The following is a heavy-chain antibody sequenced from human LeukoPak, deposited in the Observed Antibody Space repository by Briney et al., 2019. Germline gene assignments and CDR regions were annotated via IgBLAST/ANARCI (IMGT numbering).Heavy chain of an antibody. D-gene: IGHD2-2*01. V-gene: IGHV3-11*01. CDR2: ISSSGATI. J-gene: IGHJ4*02. Sequence: GGSLRLSCAASGFTFSDYYMSWIRQAPGKGLEWGSYISSSGATIYYADSVKGRFTISRDNAKNSLYLQMNSLRAEDTAVYYCAREVVVPGAPYYFDYWGQGTLVTVSS. CDR3: AREVVVPGAPYYFDY. CDR1: GFTFSDYY.